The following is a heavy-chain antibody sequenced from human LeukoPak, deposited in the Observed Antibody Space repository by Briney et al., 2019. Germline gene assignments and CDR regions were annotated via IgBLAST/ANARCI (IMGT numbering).Heavy chain of an antibody. V-gene: IGHV1-2*02. Sequence: ASVKVSCKASGYTFTGYYMHWVRQAPGQGLEWMGWINPNSGGTNYAQKFQGRVTMTRDTSISTAYMELSRLRSDDTAVYYCARAYYDFWSGYSLDAFDIWGQGTMVTVSS. CDR1: GYTFTGYY. D-gene: IGHD3-3*01. J-gene: IGHJ3*02. CDR3: ARAYYDFWSGYSLDAFDI. CDR2: INPNSGGT.